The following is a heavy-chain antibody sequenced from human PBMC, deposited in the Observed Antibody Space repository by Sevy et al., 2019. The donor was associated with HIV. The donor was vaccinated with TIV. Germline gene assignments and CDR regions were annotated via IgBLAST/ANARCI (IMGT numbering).Heavy chain of an antibody. CDR2: IIPIFGTA. V-gene: IGHV1-69*13. J-gene: IGHJ4*02. Sequence: ASVKVSCKASGGTFSSYAISWVRQAPGQGLEWMGGIIPIFGTANYAQKFQGRVTITADESTSTAYMELSSLRSEDTAVYYCAREGLYCSGGSCYYIDYWGQGTLVTVSS. CDR1: GGTFSSYA. CDR3: AREGLYCSGGSCYYIDY. D-gene: IGHD2-15*01.